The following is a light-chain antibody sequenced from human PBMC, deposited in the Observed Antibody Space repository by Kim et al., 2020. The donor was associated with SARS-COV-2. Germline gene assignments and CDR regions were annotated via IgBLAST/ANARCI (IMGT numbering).Light chain of an antibody. Sequence: ERGRRKAPATLSVSPGERATLSCRASQSVSSNLAWYQQKPGQAPRLLIYGASTRATGIPARFSGSGSGTEFTLTISSLQSEDFAVYYCQQYNNWPPLTFGGGTKVDIK. CDR2: GAS. V-gene: IGKV3-15*01. J-gene: IGKJ4*01. CDR1: QSVSSN. CDR3: QQYNNWPPLT.